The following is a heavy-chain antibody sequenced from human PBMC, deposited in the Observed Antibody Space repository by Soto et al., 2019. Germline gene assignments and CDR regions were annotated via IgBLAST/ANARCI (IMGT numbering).Heavy chain of an antibody. CDR3: AHRQRTVVVGAPFDL. D-gene: IGHD2-15*01. V-gene: IGHV2-5*02. Sequence: QITLRESGPTLVQPTQTLTLTCTLSGVSLTTSGVGVGWMRQPPGKALEWLALIYWDDDKRFSPSLKSRLAITRDTSKNQVVMTMTDMAPVDTAIYYCAHRQRTVVVGAPFDLWGQGSQVTVSS. CDR1: GVSLTTSGVG. CDR2: IYWDDDK. J-gene: IGHJ4*02.